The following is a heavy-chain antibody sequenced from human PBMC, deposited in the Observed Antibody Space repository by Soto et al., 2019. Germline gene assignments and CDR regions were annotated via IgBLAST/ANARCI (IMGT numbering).Heavy chain of an antibody. V-gene: IGHV2-5*02. Sequence: QITLKESGPTLMKPTQTLTLTCTFSGFSLSSSGVGVGWIRQSPGKVLEWLALIYWDDDKRYSPSLKSRLTITNDISANQVVLTMTNLDPVDTGTYFCAHSLGPLVSWGQGILVTVSS. D-gene: IGHD7-27*01. CDR2: IYWDDDK. CDR3: AHSLGPLVS. J-gene: IGHJ4*02. CDR1: GFSLSSSGVG.